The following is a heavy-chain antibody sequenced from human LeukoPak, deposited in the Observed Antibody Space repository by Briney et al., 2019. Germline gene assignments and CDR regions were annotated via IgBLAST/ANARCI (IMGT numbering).Heavy chain of an antibody. CDR1: GFTFSTYA. J-gene: IGHJ4*02. CDR2: VTHSGITT. D-gene: IGHD3-10*01. V-gene: IGHV3-23*01. CDR3: AKAHEAGTYSRHYFYDH. Sequence: SGGSLRLSCTASGFTFSTYAMSWLRQAPGKGLEWVSTVTHSGITTYYADSVKGRFTISRDNSKNTLYLQMNSLRAEDVSLHSCAKAHEAGTYSRHYFYDHWGQGTLVPVSS.